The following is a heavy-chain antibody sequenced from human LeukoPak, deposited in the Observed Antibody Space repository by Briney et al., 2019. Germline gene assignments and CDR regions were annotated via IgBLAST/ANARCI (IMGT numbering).Heavy chain of an antibody. CDR3: VSETGGSGRYPDY. Sequence: GGSLRLSCSGSGFTFNCFQMTWDRQAPGKALEWVANIRQDGRDKYYWDSVKGRFTISRDHAKNSVYLQMNSLRAEDTAIYYCVSETGGSGRYPDYWGRGTLVTVSS. D-gene: IGHD1-26*01. J-gene: IGHJ4*02. V-gene: IGHV3-7*01. CDR2: IRQDGRDK. CDR1: GFTFNCFQ.